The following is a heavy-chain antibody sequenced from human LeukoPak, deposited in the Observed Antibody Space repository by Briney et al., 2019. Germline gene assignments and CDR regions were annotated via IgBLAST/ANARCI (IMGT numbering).Heavy chain of an antibody. CDR2: IYTSGST. V-gene: IGHV4-4*07. CDR3: ARECGSGSYCHDAFDI. J-gene: IGHJ3*02. Sequence: TSETLSLTCTVSGGSISIYYWSWIRQPAGKGLEWIGRIYTSGSTNYNPSLKSRVTMSVDTSKNQFSLKLSSVTAADTAVYYCARECGSGSYCHDAFDIWGQGTMVTVSS. CDR1: GGSISIYY. D-gene: IGHD1-26*01.